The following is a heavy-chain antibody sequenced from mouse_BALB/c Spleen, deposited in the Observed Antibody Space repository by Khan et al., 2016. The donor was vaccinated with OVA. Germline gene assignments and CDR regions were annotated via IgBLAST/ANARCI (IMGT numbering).Heavy chain of an antibody. D-gene: IGHD2-1*01. Sequence: VQLQQSGTVLARPGASVKMSCKASGYTFTSYWMHWVKPRPGQVLAWIGAIYPGNSDINYHQKFTGKAKLTAVTSTSTAYMELNSLTNEDSAVYYCTRNGFGNYESWDYWGQGTTLTVSS. CDR2: IYPGNSDI. J-gene: IGHJ2*01. V-gene: IGHV1-5*01. CDR1: GYTFTSYW. CDR3: TRNGFGNYESWDY.